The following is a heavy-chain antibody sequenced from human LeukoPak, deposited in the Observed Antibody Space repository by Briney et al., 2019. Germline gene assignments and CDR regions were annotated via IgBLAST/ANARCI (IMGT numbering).Heavy chain of an antibody. V-gene: IGHV3-30*04. Sequence: PGGSLRLSCAASGFTFSSYAMHWVRQAPGKGLEWVAVISFDGSNKYYGDSVKGRFTISRDNSNNTLSLQMNTLRAEDTAMYYCARVVGTNEWTGAYWGQGTLVTVSS. J-gene: IGHJ4*02. CDR1: GFTFSSYA. CDR2: ISFDGSNK. CDR3: ARVVGTNEWTGAY. D-gene: IGHD1-26*01.